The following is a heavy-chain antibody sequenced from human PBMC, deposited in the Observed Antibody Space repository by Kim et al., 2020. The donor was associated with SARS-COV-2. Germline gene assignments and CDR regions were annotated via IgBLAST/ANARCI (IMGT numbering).Heavy chain of an antibody. Sequence: SETLSLTCAVYGGSFSGYYWSWIRQPPGKGLEWIGEINHSGSTNYNPSLKSRVTISVDTSKNQFSLKLSSVTAADTAVYYCARVDVVVPAAKSVDYWGQGTLVTVSS. V-gene: IGHV4-34*01. CDR3: ARVDVVVPAAKSVDY. J-gene: IGHJ4*02. D-gene: IGHD2-2*01. CDR1: GGSFSGYY. CDR2: INHSGST.